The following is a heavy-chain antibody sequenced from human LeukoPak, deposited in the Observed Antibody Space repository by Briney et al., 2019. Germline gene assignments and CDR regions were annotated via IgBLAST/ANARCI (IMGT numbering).Heavy chain of an antibody. CDR3: ARDLTLYSSSSSFDY. D-gene: IGHD6-6*01. CDR1: GFTFSSYS. J-gene: IGHJ4*02. Sequence: PGGSLRLSCAASGFTFSSYSMNWVRQAPGKGLEWVSSISSSSSYIYYADSVNGRFTISRDNDKNSLYLQMNSLRAEDTAVYYCARDLTLYSSSSSFDYWGQGTLVTVSS. CDR2: ISSSSSYI. V-gene: IGHV3-21*01.